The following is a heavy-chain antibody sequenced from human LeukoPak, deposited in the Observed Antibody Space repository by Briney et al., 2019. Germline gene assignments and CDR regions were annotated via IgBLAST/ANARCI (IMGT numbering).Heavy chain of an antibody. D-gene: IGHD6-19*01. CDR3: ARGLRYSSGWYYFDY. CDR1: GFSFSTYS. V-gene: IGHV3-48*04. Sequence: GGSLRLSCAASGFSFSTYSMNWVRQAPGKGLEWVAYISSSRNTIYYADSVKGRFTISRDNAKNSLFLQMNSLRAEDTAVYYCARGLRYSSGWYYFDYWGQGTLVTVSS. CDR2: ISSSRNTI. J-gene: IGHJ4*02.